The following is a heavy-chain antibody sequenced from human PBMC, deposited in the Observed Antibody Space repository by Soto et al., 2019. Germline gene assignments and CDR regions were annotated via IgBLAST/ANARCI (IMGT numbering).Heavy chain of an antibody. CDR3: STWGRDGWYTGFF. Sequence: QVQLVQSGAEVKTPGASVKVSCKASGYTFTDYDINWVRQAPGQGLEWVGRMNPSSGKTDYAQNFQARVTMTRDTSISTAYLELSNLGYEDTAGCYCSTWGRDGWYTGFFWGQGTLVTVAS. D-gene: IGHD6-19*01. J-gene: IGHJ4*02. V-gene: IGHV1-8*01. CDR1: GYTFTDYD. CDR2: MNPSSGKT.